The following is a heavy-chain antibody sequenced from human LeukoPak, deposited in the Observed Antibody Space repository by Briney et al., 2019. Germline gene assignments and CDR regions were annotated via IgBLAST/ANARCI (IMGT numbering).Heavy chain of an antibody. J-gene: IGHJ4*02. D-gene: IGHD6-6*01. CDR1: GSSISSGYY. Sequence: SEPLSLTCTVSGSSISSGYYWGWIRQPPGKGLEWIGSIYHSGSTYYNPSLKSRVTISVDTSKNQFSLKLSSVTAADTAVYYCARVEYSSSRPFDYWGQGTLVTVSS. CDR2: IYHSGST. CDR3: ARVEYSSSRPFDY. V-gene: IGHV4-38-2*02.